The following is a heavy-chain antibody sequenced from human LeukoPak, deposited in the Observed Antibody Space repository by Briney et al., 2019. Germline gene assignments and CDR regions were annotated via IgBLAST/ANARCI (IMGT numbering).Heavy chain of an antibody. CDR2: ISYSGST. D-gene: IGHD3-16*02. CDR1: GGSISSSIYY. CDR3: ARERVWGNYLDY. Sequence: SETLSLTCTVSGGSISSSIYYWGWIRQPPGKGLVWIGSISYSGSTYYNPSFKGRVTITVDTSKNQFSLKLRSVTAADTAVYYCARERVWGNYLDYWGQGTLVTVSS. J-gene: IGHJ4*02. V-gene: IGHV4-39*07.